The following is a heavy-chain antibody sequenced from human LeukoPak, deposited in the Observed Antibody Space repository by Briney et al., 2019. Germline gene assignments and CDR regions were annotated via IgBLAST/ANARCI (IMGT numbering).Heavy chain of an antibody. V-gene: IGHV3-30-3*01. J-gene: IGHJ4*02. CDR3: ARVLSYYYGSGSQAFDY. CDR1: GFYA. Sequence: GGSLRLSCAASGFYAMHWVRQAPGKGLEWVALISYDGSNKYYADSVKGRFTISRDNSKNTLYLQMNSLRAEDTAVYYCARVLSYYYGSGSQAFDYWGQGTLVTVSS. D-gene: IGHD3-10*01. CDR2: ISYDGSNK.